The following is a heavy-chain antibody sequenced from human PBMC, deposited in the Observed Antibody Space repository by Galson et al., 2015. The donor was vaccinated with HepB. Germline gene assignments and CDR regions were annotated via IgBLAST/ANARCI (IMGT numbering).Heavy chain of an antibody. CDR1: GFTVSSNY. CDR2: IYSGGST. CDR3: ARVPEGWYGFDY. J-gene: IGHJ4*02. Sequence: SLRLSCAASGFTVSSNYMSWVRQAPGKGLEWVSVIYSGGSTYYADSVKGRFTISRDNSKNTLYPQMNSLRAEDTAVYYCARVPEGWYGFDYWGQGTLVTVSS. D-gene: IGHD6-19*01. V-gene: IGHV3-66*01.